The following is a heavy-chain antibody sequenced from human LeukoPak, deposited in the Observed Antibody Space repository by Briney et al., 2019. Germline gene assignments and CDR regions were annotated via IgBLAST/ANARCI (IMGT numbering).Heavy chain of an antibody. D-gene: IGHD3-22*01. J-gene: IGHJ4*02. CDR2: ISGSGGST. Sequence: GGSLRLSCAASGFIFSSYAMSWVRQAPGEGLEWVSAISGSGGSTYYADSVKGRFTISRDNSRNTLYLQMNSLRAEDTAVYYCAKDGPLDYYDSSGYSFDYWGQGTLVTVSS. CDR1: GFIFSSYA. V-gene: IGHV3-23*01. CDR3: AKDGPLDYYDSSGYSFDY.